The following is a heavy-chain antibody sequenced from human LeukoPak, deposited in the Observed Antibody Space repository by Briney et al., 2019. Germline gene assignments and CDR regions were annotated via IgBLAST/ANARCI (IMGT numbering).Heavy chain of an antibody. Sequence: PGRSLRLSCAASGFTFSSYGMHWVRQAPGKGLEWVAVISSDGSNKYYADSVKGRFSISRDNSKNTLYLQMNSLRAEDTAVYYCAKDHYVLWSGYSVSHFDYWGQGTLVTVSS. J-gene: IGHJ4*02. D-gene: IGHD3-3*01. V-gene: IGHV3-30*18. CDR1: GFTFSSYG. CDR3: AKDHYVLWSGYSVSHFDY. CDR2: ISSDGSNK.